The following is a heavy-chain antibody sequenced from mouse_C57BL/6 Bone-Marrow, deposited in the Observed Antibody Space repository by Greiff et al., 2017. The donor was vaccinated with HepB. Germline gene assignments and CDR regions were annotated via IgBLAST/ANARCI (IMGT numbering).Heavy chain of an antibody. V-gene: IGHV1-82*01. CDR1: GYAFSSSW. J-gene: IGHJ2*01. D-gene: IGHD1-1*01. Sequence: VQLQESGPELVKPGASVKISCKASGYAFSSSWMNWVKQRPGKGLEWIGRIYPGDGDTNYNGKFKGKATLTADKSSSTAYMQLSSLTSEDSAVYFCARGGGYYYGSFFDYWGQGTTLTVSS. CDR3: ARGGGYYYGSFFDY. CDR2: IYPGDGDT.